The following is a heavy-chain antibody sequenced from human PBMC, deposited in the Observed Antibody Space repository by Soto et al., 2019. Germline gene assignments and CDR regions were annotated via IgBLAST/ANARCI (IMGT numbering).Heavy chain of an antibody. J-gene: IGHJ4*02. CDR3: ARVDFWSGYFDY. CDR2: IYYSGST. Sequence: PSETLSLTCTVSGGSISSGGYYWSWIRQHPGKGLEWIGYIYYSGSTYYNPSLKSRVTISVDTSKNQFSLKLSSVTAADTAVYYCARVDFWSGYFDYWGQGTLVTVSS. V-gene: IGHV4-31*03. CDR1: GGSISSGGYY. D-gene: IGHD3-3*01.